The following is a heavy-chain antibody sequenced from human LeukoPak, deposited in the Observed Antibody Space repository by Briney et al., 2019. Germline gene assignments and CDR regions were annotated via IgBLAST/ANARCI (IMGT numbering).Heavy chain of an antibody. V-gene: IGHV4-59*11. CDR2: IHYSGST. J-gene: IGHJ6*03. Sequence: SETLSLTCTVSGGAISGHYWSWIRQPPGKGLEWIGSIHYSGSTNYNPSLTSRVTISVDTSKNQFSLKLSSVTAADTAVYYCARSADISTWTTDYYYYYMDVWGKGTTVTVSS. CDR3: ARSADISTWTTDYYYYYMDV. CDR1: GGAISGHY. D-gene: IGHD2-15*01.